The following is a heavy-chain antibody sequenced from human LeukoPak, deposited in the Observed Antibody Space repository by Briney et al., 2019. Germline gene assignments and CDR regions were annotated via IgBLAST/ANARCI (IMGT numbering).Heavy chain of an antibody. CDR3: ARQKILDDNYDSSGYYVDQ. CDR1: GGSISSYY. Sequence: SETLSLTCTVSGGSISSYYWSWIRQPPGKGLEWIGYIYYSGSTNYNPSLKSRVTISADTSKNQFPLNLNSVTASDTAVYYCARQKILDDNYDSSGYYVDQWGQGSLVTVSS. J-gene: IGHJ4*02. D-gene: IGHD3-22*01. CDR2: IYYSGST. V-gene: IGHV4-59*08.